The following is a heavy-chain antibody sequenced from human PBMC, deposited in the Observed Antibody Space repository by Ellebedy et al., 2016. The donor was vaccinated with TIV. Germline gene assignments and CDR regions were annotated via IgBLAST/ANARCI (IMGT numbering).Heavy chain of an antibody. D-gene: IGHD6-19*01. CDR1: GFTFSSYW. CDR2: MNNDGSTT. V-gene: IGHV3-74*01. Sequence: GGSLRLSXAASGFTFSSYWMHWVRQAPGKGLVWVSRMNNDGSTTNYADSVRGRFTISRDNSKNTLYLQMNSLRAEDTAVYYCAKDPGGIAVAVVGNWGQGTLVTVSS. J-gene: IGHJ4*02. CDR3: AKDPGGIAVAVVGN.